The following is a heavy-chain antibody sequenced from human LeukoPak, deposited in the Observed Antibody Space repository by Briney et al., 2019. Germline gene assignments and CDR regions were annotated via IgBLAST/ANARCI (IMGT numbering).Heavy chain of an antibody. Sequence: SETLSLTCAVSGLSFTGYYWSWIRQPPGKGPEWIGEISHSGRTSYNPSLKSRVTISLDTSKNQFSLKLNFVTAADTAVYYCTKTSPGVPLDIWGQGDLVTVSS. D-gene: IGHD7-27*01. CDR1: GLSFTGYY. CDR2: ISHSGRT. J-gene: IGHJ4*02. CDR3: TKTSPGVPLDI. V-gene: IGHV4-34*01.